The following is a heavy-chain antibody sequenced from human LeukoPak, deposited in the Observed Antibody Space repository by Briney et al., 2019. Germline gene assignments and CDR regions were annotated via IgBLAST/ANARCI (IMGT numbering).Heavy chain of an antibody. V-gene: IGHV3-48*03. Sequence: PGGSLRLSCAASGFTFGSYEMSWVRQAPGKGLEWVSYIATGGSAIYYADSVKGRFTISRDNAKNSLYLQMNSLRAEDMAVYYCVRGGYCSSTICYWYNAFDMWGQGTMVTVSS. CDR1: GFTFGSYE. D-gene: IGHD2-2*01. CDR2: IATGGSAI. J-gene: IGHJ3*02. CDR3: VRGGYCSSTICYWYNAFDM.